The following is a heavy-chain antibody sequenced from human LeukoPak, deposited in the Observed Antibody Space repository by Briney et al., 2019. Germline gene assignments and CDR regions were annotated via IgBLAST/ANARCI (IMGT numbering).Heavy chain of an antibody. V-gene: IGHV3-72*01. D-gene: IGHD5-18*01. J-gene: IGHJ4*02. CDR1: GFTFSDHY. Sequence: PGGSLRLSCAASGFTFSDHYMDWVRQAPGKGLEWVGRTRNKANSYTTGYAASVKGRFTISRDDSKNSLYLQMNSRKTEDTAVYYCARGGDTAMVGGYWGQGTLVTVSS. CDR3: ARGGDTAMVGGY. CDR2: TRNKANSYTT.